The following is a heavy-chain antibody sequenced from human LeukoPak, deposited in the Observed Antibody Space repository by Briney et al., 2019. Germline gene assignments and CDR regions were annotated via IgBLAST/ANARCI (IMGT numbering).Heavy chain of an antibody. Sequence: GRSLRLSCAASGFTFSSYGMHWVRQAPAKGLEWVAIISYDGSNKYYADSVKGRFTISRDNSKNTLYLQMNSLRAEDTAVYYCAKSTTVTQRFYFDYWGQGTLVTVSS. CDR1: GFTFSSYG. J-gene: IGHJ4*02. V-gene: IGHV3-30*18. D-gene: IGHD4-17*01. CDR3: AKSTTVTQRFYFDY. CDR2: ISYDGSNK.